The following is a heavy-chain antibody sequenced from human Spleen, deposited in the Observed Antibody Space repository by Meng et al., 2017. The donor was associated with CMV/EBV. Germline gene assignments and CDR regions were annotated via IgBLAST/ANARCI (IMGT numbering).Heavy chain of an antibody. CDR1: GYTFTDFY. CDR2: INPNSGGS. CDR3: ARGGTTENLYYYGMDV. Sequence: ASVKVSCKASGYTFTDFYIHWVRQAPGQGLEWMGWINPNSGGSRYVQKFQGRITMTSDTSISTAYMELSRLRSDDTAVYFCARGGTTENLYYYGMDVWGHGTTVTVSS. D-gene: IGHD4-11*01. V-gene: IGHV1-2*02. J-gene: IGHJ6*02.